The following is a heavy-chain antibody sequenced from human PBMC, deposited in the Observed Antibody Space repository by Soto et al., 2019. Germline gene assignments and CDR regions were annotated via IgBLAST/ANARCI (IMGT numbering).Heavy chain of an antibody. CDR2: ISSSSSYI. CDR3: ARTPPSGGGYYYYGMDV. Sequence: EVQLVESGGGLVKPGGSLRLSCAASGFTFSSYSMNWVRQAPGKGLEWVSSISSSSSYIYYADSVKGRFTISRDNAKNSLCLQMNSLRAEDTAVYYCARTPPSGGGYYYYGMDVWGQGTTVTVSS. D-gene: IGHD1-26*01. J-gene: IGHJ6*02. V-gene: IGHV3-21*01. CDR1: GFTFSSYS.